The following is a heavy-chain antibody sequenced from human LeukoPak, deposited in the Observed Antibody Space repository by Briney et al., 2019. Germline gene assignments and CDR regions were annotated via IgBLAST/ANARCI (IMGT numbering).Heavy chain of an antibody. D-gene: IGHD1-26*01. Sequence: PSETLSLTCTVSGYSISSGYYWGWIRQPPGKGQEWIGSIYHSGSTYYNPSLKSRVTISVDTSKNQFSLKLSSVTAADTAVYYCARDSLGAGTVGATSGYWGQGTLVTVSS. V-gene: IGHV4-38-2*02. J-gene: IGHJ4*02. CDR1: GYSISSGYY. CDR2: IYHSGST. CDR3: ARDSLGAGTVGATSGY.